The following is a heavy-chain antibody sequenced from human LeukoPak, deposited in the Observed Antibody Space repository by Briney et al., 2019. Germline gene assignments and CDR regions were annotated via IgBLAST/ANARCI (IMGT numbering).Heavy chain of an antibody. CDR1: GYSISSGYY. CDR2: MYQSGST. D-gene: IGHD3-16*01. CDR3: ARHKDRAYFDY. Sequence: SSETLSPTCAVSGYSISSGYYWGWIRQPPGKGLQWIASMYQSGSTYYNPSLKSRVTISLDTSKNQFSLKLSSVTAADTAVYYCARHKDRAYFDYWGLGTLVTVPS. V-gene: IGHV4-38-2*01. J-gene: IGHJ4*02.